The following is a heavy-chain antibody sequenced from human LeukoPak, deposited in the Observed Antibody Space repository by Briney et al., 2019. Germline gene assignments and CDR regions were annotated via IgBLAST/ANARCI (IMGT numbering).Heavy chain of an antibody. D-gene: IGHD6-19*01. CDR2: ISGDGGGT. J-gene: IGHJ4*02. CDR1: GFTFDDYA. CDR3: ARDISLRDIAVAFDY. Sequence: PGGSLRLSCGASGFTFDDYAMHWVRQVPGXGLEWVSLISGDGGGTYYGGSVRGRFTISRGNSKNSLYLQMNSLRAEDSALYYCARDISLRDIAVAFDYWGQGTLVTVSS. V-gene: IGHV3-43*02.